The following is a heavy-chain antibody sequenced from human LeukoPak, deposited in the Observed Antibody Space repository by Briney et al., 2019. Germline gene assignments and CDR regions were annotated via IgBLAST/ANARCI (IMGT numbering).Heavy chain of an antibody. CDR3: AKDPTRDGWEGNWFDP. D-gene: IGHD5-24*01. V-gene: IGHV3-30*02. J-gene: IGHJ5*02. CDR2: IRYDGSNK. Sequence: GGSLRLSCAASGLTFSSYGMHWVRQAPGKGLEWVAFIRYDGSNKYYADSVKGRFTISRDNSKNTLHLQMNSLRAEDTAVYYCAKDPTRDGWEGNWFDPWGQGTLVTVSS. CDR1: GLTFSSYG.